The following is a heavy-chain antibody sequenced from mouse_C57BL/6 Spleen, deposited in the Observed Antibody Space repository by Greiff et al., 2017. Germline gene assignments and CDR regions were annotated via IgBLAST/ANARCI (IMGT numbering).Heavy chain of an antibody. CDR1: GYTFTSYW. V-gene: IGHV1-55*01. D-gene: IGHD1-1*02. CDR2: IDPGSGST. CDR3: ASYGEGGGYWDLEG. J-gene: IGHJ1*03. Sequence: QVQLQQPGAELVKPGASVKMSCKASGYTFTSYWMPWVKQRPGQGLEWIGDIDPGSGSTNYNEKFKSKATLTVDTSSSTAYMQLSSLTSEDSAVYYWASYGEGGGYWDLEGWGKGTTVTVSA.